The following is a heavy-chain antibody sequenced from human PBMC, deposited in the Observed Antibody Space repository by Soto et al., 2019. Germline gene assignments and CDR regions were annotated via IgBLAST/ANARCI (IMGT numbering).Heavy chain of an antibody. V-gene: IGHV3-74*01. CDR2: IKSDGSST. J-gene: IGHJ5*02. CDR3: ARRFYDTSGYYPFDP. Sequence: GGSLRLSCAASGFTFSSYWMHWVRQAPGKGLVWVSRIKSDGSSTIYADSVKGRFTISRDNAKNTLYLQMNSLRAEDTAVYYCARRFYDTSGYYPFDPWGQGT. D-gene: IGHD3-22*01. CDR1: GFTFSSYW.